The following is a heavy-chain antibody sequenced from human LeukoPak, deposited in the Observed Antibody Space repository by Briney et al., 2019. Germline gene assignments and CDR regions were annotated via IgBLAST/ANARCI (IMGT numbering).Heavy chain of an antibody. J-gene: IGHJ1*01. CDR1: GFTFSSYA. Sequence: GGSLRLSCAASGFTFSSYAMSWVRQAPGKGLEWVSSITTSGGSTSYADSVKGRFTIFRDNSKNTLYLQMNSLRAEDTALYYCVCYDNAAEYFHYWGQGTLVTVSS. CDR3: VCYDNAAEYFHY. V-gene: IGHV3-23*01. D-gene: IGHD3-22*01. CDR2: ITTSGGST.